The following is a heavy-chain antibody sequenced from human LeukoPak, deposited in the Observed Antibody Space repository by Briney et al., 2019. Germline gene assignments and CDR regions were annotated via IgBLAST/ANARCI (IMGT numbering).Heavy chain of an antibody. D-gene: IGHD6-6*01. Sequence: SETLSLTCTVSGGSISPSDYYWGWIRQPPGKGLEWIGSMHYSGSNAYSPSLKSRVIIFVDTSKNQFSLKLTYVTAADTAVYFCARYSTSSGWFDPWGQGSLVTVSS. CDR2: MHYSGSN. J-gene: IGHJ5*02. V-gene: IGHV4-39*01. CDR1: GGSISPSDYY. CDR3: ARYSTSSGWFDP.